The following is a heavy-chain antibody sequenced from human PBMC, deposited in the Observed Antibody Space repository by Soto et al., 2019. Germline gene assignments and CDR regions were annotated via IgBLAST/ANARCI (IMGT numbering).Heavy chain of an antibody. CDR3: AKDRRTASS. CDR1: GFSFGSSA. CDR2: ISSSGGST. V-gene: IGHV3-23*01. J-gene: IGHJ5*02. Sequence: EVQLLESGGGLVQPGGSLRLSCAASGFSFGSSAMSWVRQAPGKGLEWVSGISSSGGSTYYADSVKGRFTISRDNSKNTLYLQMNRLRAEDTAVFYCAKDRRTASSWGQGTLVTVSS. D-gene: IGHD5-18*01.